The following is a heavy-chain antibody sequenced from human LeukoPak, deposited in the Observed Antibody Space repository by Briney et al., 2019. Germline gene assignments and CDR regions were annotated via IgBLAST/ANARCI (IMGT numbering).Heavy chain of an antibody. CDR1: GFTFSSYA. CDR2: ISYDGSNK. J-gene: IGHJ6*02. D-gene: IGHD6-19*01. Sequence: GGSLRLSCAASGFTFSSYAMHWVRQAPGKGLEWVAVISYDGSNKYYADSVKGRFTISRDNSKNTLYLQMNSLRAEDTAVYYCAKDQYSSGWPGMDVWGQGTTVTVSS. V-gene: IGHV3-30*04. CDR3: AKDQYSSGWPGMDV.